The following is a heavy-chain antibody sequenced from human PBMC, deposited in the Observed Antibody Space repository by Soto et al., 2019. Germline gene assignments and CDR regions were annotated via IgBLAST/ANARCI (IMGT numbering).Heavy chain of an antibody. J-gene: IGHJ6*04. CDR2: IIPIVGTG. CDR1: GGTFSNYA. V-gene: IGHV1-69*01. D-gene: IGHD2-2*01. CDR3: ARFVILVPTASTHYCYHKDV. Sequence: QVQLVQSGAEVRQPGSSVTVSCKASGGTFSNYAISWVRQAPGQGLEWMGGIIPIVGTGSYAQKFQGRVTITADEPTTPAYMELSRLRLEGTAVYYCARFVILVPTASTHYCYHKDVWGSGTTVTVSS.